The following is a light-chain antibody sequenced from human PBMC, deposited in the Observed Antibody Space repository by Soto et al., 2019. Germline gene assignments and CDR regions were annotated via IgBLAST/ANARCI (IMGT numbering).Light chain of an antibody. CDR2: GAS. J-gene: IGKJ4*01. V-gene: IGKV1-9*01. CDR3: QQTRAYPST. Sequence: IPFTQSPSSLSASVWDSVTITCRASQDITSYLAWYQQKPGKAPNLLIYGASTLQSGVPSRFSGSGSGTDFTLTISSLQAEDFASYYCQQTRAYPSTFGGGTKVDIK. CDR1: QDITSY.